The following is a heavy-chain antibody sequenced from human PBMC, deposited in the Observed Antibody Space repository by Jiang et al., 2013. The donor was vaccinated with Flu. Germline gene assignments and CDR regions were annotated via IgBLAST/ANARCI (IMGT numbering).Heavy chain of an antibody. V-gene: IGHV4-34*01. J-gene: IGHJ4*01. CDR3: ASTRNYFDVAGYHY. D-gene: IGHD3-9*01. CDR2: IDQSGST. Sequence: LLKPSETLSLTCAVYGVSFSGYYWSWIRQTPGKGLEWIGEIDQSGSTHYNASLKSRVTISVDTSKNQFSLKVNSVTAADTAVYYCASTRNYFDVAGYHYWGQEPQSPFPQ. CDR1: GVSFSGYY.